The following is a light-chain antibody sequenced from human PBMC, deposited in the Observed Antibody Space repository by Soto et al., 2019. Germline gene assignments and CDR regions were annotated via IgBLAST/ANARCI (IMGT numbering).Light chain of an antibody. CDR1: QGISRW. V-gene: IGKV1-12*01. Sequence: DVQMTQSPSFVSASVGDRVTITCRASQGISRWLAWYQQRPGKAPELLIYGASSLQSGVPSRFSGSGSGTDFTLTISSLQPEDFATSYCQQGNSFPLTFGQGTRREIK. J-gene: IGKJ5*01. CDR2: GAS. CDR3: QQGNSFPLT.